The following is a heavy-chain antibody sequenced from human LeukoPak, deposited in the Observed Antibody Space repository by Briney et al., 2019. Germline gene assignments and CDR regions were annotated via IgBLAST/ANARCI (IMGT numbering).Heavy chain of an antibody. D-gene: IGHD6-19*01. J-gene: IGHJ4*02. CDR3: AGHTYTGLGDY. V-gene: IGHV4-59*01. Sequence: SETLSLTCTVSGGSLSSYYWSWIPQPPGKGLEWIGYIYYSGSTNYNPSLKSRVTISVDTSKNQFSLKLSSVTAADTAVYYCAGHTYTGLGDYWGQGTLVTVSS. CDR2: IYYSGST. CDR1: GGSLSSYY.